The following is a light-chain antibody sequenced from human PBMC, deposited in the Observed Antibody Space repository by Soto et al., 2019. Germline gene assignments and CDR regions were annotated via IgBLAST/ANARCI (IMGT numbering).Light chain of an antibody. CDR1: QSIDTY. V-gene: IGKV3-11*01. Sequence: EIVLTQSPATLSSSPGERATLSCRASQSIDTYLAWYQQKPGQAPRLLIYDASDRATGIPARFSGSGSGTAFTLTISGLEPEDFALYYCQQYGSSPPLTFGGGTKVDIK. CDR2: DAS. CDR3: QQYGSSPPLT. J-gene: IGKJ4*01.